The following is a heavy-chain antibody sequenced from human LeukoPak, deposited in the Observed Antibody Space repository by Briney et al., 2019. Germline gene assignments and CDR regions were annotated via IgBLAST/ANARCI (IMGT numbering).Heavy chain of an antibody. V-gene: IGHV3-53*01. CDR1: GFPVSSNF. J-gene: IGHJ4*02. CDR2: MLCGGET. Sequence: GGSLRLSCAVSGFPVSSNFMSWVPQAPRKGLQSDSIMLCGGETDYADSVSGRFSISRDCSQNTGSMQMNSLRVEDTAVYYCARGAGSGWPLDKWGQGTLVIVSS. D-gene: IGHD6-19*01. CDR3: ARGAGSGWPLDK.